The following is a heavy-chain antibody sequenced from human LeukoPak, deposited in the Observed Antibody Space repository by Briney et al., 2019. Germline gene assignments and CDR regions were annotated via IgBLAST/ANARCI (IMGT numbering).Heavy chain of an antibody. Sequence: SETLSLTCAVYGGSFSGYYWSWIRQPPGKGLEWIGEINHSGSTNYNPSLKSRVTISVDTSKNQFSLKLSSVTAADTAVYYCATRTAGYSSGWSADNDNWFDPWGQGTLVTVSS. V-gene: IGHV4-34*01. J-gene: IGHJ5*02. CDR1: GGSFSGYY. CDR3: ATRTAGYSSGWSADNDNWFDP. D-gene: IGHD6-19*01. CDR2: INHSGST.